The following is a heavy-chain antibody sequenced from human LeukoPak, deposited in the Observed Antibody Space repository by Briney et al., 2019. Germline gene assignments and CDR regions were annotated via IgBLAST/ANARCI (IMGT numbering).Heavy chain of an antibody. J-gene: IGHJ4*02. CDR3: AREGSEGLFDY. V-gene: IGHV1-46*01. CDR1: GYTFSRYY. Sequence: ASVKVSCKASGYTFSRYYIHWVRQAPGQGLEWMGKMNPSGRTTTYAQKFQGRVTVTRDTPTSTVYREMSSLRPEDTSVNYWAREGSEGLFDYWGQGTLLTVSS. CDR2: MNPSGRTT.